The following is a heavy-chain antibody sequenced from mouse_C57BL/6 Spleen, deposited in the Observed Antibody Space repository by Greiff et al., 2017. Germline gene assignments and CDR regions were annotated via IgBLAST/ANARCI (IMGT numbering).Heavy chain of an antibody. J-gene: IGHJ1*03. CDR3: ARDRGSSPSYWYFDV. Sequence: EVQLQESGPGLVKPSQSLSLTCSVTGYSITSGYYWNWIRQFPGNKLEWMGYISYDGSNNYNPSLKNRISITRDTSKNQFFLKLNSVTTEDTATYYCARDRGSSPSYWYFDVWGTGTTVTVSS. CDR2: ISYDGSN. CDR1: GYSITSGYY. V-gene: IGHV3-6*01. D-gene: IGHD1-1*01.